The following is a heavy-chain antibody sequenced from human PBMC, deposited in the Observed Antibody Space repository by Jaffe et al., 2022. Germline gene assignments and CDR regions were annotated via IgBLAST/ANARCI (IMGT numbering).Heavy chain of an antibody. CDR1: GGSISSSSYY. Sequence: QLQLQESGPGLVKPSETLSLTCTVSGGSISSSSYYWGWIRQPPGKGLEWIGSIYYSGSTYYNPSLKSRVTISVDTSKNQFSLKLSSVTAADTAVYYCARHAGFLGYCSGGSCAASQPIDYWGQGTLVTVSS. J-gene: IGHJ4*02. V-gene: IGHV4-39*01. CDR2: IYYSGST. CDR3: ARHAGFLGYCSGGSCAASQPIDY. D-gene: IGHD2-15*01.